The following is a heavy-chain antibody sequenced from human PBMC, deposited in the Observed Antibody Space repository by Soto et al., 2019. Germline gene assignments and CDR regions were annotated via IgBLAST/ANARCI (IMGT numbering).Heavy chain of an antibody. D-gene: IGHD6-13*01. CDR3: ARSPFRIAAAGTVYYYGMDV. J-gene: IGHJ6*02. Sequence: GESLKISCKGSGYSFTSYLIGWVRQMPGKGLEWMGIIYPGDSDTRYSPSFQGQVTISADKSISTAYLQWSSLKASDTAMYYCARSPFRIAAAGTVYYYGMDVWGQGTTVTVSS. CDR1: GYSFTSYL. V-gene: IGHV5-51*01. CDR2: IYPGDSDT.